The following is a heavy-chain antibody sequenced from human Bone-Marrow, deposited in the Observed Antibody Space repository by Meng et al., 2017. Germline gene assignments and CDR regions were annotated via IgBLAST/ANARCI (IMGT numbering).Heavy chain of an antibody. CDR2: ISGSGGST. J-gene: IGHJ3*02. Sequence: GESLKISCAASGFTFSSYAMSWVRQAPGKGLEWVSAISGSGGSTYYADSVKGRFTISRDNSKNTLYLQMNSLRAEDTAVYYCAKALEQWLVTSDAFDIWGQGTRVTV. D-gene: IGHD6-19*01. CDR1: GFTFSSYA. V-gene: IGHV3-23*01. CDR3: AKALEQWLVTSDAFDI.